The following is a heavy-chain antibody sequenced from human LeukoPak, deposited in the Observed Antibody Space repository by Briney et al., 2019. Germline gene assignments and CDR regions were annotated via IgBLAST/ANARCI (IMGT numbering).Heavy chain of an antibody. D-gene: IGHD1-26*01. Sequence: PGGSLRLSCAASGFTFSSYEMNWVRQAPGKGLEWVSGINWNGANIGYADSVKGRFTVSRDNAKNSLYLQMNSLRAEDMALYFCAKDFSGNYYRGHFDYWGQGTLVTVSS. CDR2: INWNGANI. J-gene: IGHJ4*02. CDR3: AKDFSGNYYRGHFDY. V-gene: IGHV3-9*03. CDR1: GFTFSSYE.